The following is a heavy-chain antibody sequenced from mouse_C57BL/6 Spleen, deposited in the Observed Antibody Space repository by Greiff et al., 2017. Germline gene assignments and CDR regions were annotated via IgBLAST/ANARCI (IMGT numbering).Heavy chain of an antibody. Sequence: QVQLQQPGAELVRPGSSVKLSCKASGYTFTSYWMHWVKQRPIQGLEWIGNIDPSDSETHYNQKFKDKAPLTVDKSSSTAYMQLSSLTSEDSAVYYCARGGNYYGSSFYWYFDVWGTGTTVTVSS. CDR2: IDPSDSET. D-gene: IGHD1-1*01. V-gene: IGHV1-52*01. CDR1: GYTFTSYW. CDR3: ARGGNYYGSSFYWYFDV. J-gene: IGHJ1*03.